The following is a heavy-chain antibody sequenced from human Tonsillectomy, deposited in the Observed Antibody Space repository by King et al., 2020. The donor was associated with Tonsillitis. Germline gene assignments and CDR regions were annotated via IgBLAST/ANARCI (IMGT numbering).Heavy chain of an antibody. D-gene: IGHD6-13*01. CDR3: ARVTRSAWYSNSWYGFVDY. CDR1: GGSISSGYYS. J-gene: IGHJ4*02. Sequence: LQLQESGSGLVKPSQTLSLTCAVSGGSISSGYYSWSWIRQPPGKGLEWIGYIYLSGSTYYNPSLKSRVTMSVDTSKNQFSLKLSSATAADSAVYYCARVTRSAWYSNSWYGFVDYWGQGTLVTVSS. V-gene: IGHV4-30-2*01. CDR2: IYLSGST.